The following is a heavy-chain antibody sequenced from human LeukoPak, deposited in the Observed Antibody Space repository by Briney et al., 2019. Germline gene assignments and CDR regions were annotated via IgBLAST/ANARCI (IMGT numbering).Heavy chain of an antibody. J-gene: IGHJ4*02. D-gene: IGHD1-1*01. CDR1: GFNFTNAW. V-gene: IGHV3-15*01. CDR2: IKSKADGGTT. Sequence: GESPRLSCAASGFNFTNAWVSWVRRAPGKGLEWLGRIKSKADGGTTLHATSVEDRFAISRDDSINTLYLQMNSLKIEDTAVYYCTDPPTSLWGQGILVTVSS. CDR3: TDPPTSL.